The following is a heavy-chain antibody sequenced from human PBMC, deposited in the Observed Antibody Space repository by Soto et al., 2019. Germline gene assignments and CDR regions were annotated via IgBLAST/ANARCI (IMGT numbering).Heavy chain of an antibody. CDR1: GFTFSSYG. Sequence: PGGSLRLSCAVSGFTFSSYGMHWVRQAPCKGLEWVAVISYDGSNKYYADSVKGRFTISRDNSKNTLYLQMNSLRAEDTAVYYCAKEDAAAILGKFDYWGQGTLVTVSS. D-gene: IGHD2-2*01. J-gene: IGHJ4*02. CDR2: ISYDGSNK. CDR3: AKEDAAAILGKFDY. V-gene: IGHV3-30*18.